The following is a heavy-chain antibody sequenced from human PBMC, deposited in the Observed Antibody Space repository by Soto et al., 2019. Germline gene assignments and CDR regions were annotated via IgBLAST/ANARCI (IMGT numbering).Heavy chain of an antibody. V-gene: IGHV1-2*02. J-gene: IGHJ6*02. Sequence: GASVKVSCKASGYTFTSYGISWVRQAPGQGLEWMGWINPQTGGTSYAQKFQGRVTLSRDTSINTAYLELSRLTFDDAAVYFCARERYQVISDGMDVWGQGTTVTVS. CDR1: GYTFTSYG. CDR2: INPQTGGT. D-gene: IGHD2-2*01. CDR3: ARERYQVISDGMDV.